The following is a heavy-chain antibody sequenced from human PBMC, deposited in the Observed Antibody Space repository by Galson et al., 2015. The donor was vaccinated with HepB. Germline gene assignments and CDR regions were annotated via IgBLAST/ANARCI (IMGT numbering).Heavy chain of an antibody. V-gene: IGHV3-66*01. CDR1: GFTVSSNY. CDR3: ARNTPASGYQGLHS. CDR2: IYSGGST. Sequence: SLRLSCAASGFTVSSNYMSWVRQAPGRGLEWVSVIYSGGSTYYADSVKGRFTISRDNSKNTLYLQMNSLRAEDTAVYYCARNTPASGYQGLHSGGQGTLVTVSS. J-gene: IGHJ5*01. D-gene: IGHD5-12*01.